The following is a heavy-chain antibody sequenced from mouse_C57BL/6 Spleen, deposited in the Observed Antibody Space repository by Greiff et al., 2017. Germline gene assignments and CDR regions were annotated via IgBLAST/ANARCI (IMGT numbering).Heavy chain of an antibody. D-gene: IGHD1-1*01. V-gene: IGHV1-18*01. CDR2: INPNNGGT. CDR1: GYTFTDYN. J-gene: IGHJ3*01. CDR3: ARRSYYGSSFLFAY. Sequence: VQLQQSGPELVKPGASVKIPCKASGYTFTDYNMDWVKQSHGKSLEWIGDINPNNGGTIYNQKFKGKATLTVDKSSSTAYMELRSLTSEDTAVYYCARRSYYGSSFLFAYWGQGTLVTVSA.